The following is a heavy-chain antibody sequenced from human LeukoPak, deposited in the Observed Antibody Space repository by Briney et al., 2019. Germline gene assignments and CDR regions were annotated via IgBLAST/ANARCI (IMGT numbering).Heavy chain of an antibody. Sequence: SETLSLTCTVSGGSISSGSYYWSWIRQPAGKGLEWIGRIYTSGSTNYNPSLKSRVTISVDTSKNQFSLKLSSVTAADTAVYYCARDRGRSSWYFDYWGQGTLVTVSS. J-gene: IGHJ4*02. D-gene: IGHD6-13*01. CDR2: IYTSGST. CDR1: GGSISSGSYY. CDR3: ARDRGRSSWYFDY. V-gene: IGHV4-61*02.